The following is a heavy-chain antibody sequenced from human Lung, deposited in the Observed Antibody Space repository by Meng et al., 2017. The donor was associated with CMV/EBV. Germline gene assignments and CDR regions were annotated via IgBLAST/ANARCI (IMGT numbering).Heavy chain of an antibody. D-gene: IGHD3-10*01. J-gene: IGHJ1*01. CDR1: GDSITNHNW. CDR3: LRRSGGSV. CDR2: IPHRGSS. V-gene: IGHV4-4*02. Sequence: QVRFREPGPELVKPSETLSLTCAVSGDSITNHNWWAWVRQPPGKGLEWIGEIPHRGSSAYNPSLKSRVSMSIDKSKNQFSLKLTSVTAADTAVYHCLRRSGGSVWGQGTLVTVSS.